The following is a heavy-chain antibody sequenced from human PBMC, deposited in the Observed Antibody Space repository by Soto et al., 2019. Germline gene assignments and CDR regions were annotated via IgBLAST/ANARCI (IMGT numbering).Heavy chain of an antibody. D-gene: IGHD3-10*01. V-gene: IGHV4-59*08. CDR1: GGSISSYY. CDR3: ASLLDGSGSCSDS. Sequence: PSETLSLTCTVSGGSISSYYWSWIRQPPGKGLEWIGYIYYSGSTNYNPSLKSRVTISVDTSKNQFSLKLSSVTAADTAVYYCASLLDGSGSCSDSWGQGTLVTVSP. CDR2: IYYSGST. J-gene: IGHJ4*02.